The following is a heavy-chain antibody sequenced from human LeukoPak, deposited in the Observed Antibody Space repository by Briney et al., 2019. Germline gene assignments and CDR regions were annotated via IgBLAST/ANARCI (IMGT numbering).Heavy chain of an antibody. D-gene: IGHD2-15*01. V-gene: IGHV3-20*04. CDR2: INWNGGST. J-gene: IGHJ4*02. Sequence: PGGSLRLSCAASGFTFDDYGMSWVRQAPGKGLEWVSGINWNGGSTGYEDSVKGRFTISRDNAKNSLYLQMNSLRAEDTALYYCARDGGYCSGGSCYRYFDYWGQGTLVTVSS. CDR1: GFTFDDYG. CDR3: ARDGGYCSGGSCYRYFDY.